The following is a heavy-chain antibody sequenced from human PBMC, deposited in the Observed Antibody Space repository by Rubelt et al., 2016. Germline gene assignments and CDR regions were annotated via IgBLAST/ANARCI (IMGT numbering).Heavy chain of an antibody. CDR3: ARFRCGGSCRPPNFYYYYGMDV. J-gene: IGHJ6*02. D-gene: IGHD2-15*01. CDR2: INHSGST. Sequence: QVQLQQWGAGLLKPSETLSLTCAVYGGSFSGYYWSWIRQPPGTGLEWIGDINHSGSTNYNPSLKSRVTISVEPCKNQFSLKLSSGTGGDTAVYYCARFRCGGSCRPPNFYYYYGMDVWGQGTTVTVSS. CDR1: GGSFSGYY. V-gene: IGHV4-34*01.